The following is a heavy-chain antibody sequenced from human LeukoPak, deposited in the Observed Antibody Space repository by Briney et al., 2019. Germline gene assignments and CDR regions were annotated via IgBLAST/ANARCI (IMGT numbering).Heavy chain of an antibody. CDR1: GGSISSGHY. Sequence: PSQTLSLTCTVSGGSISSGHYWSWIRQHPGEGLEWIGHIYYSGSTYYNPSLKSRVTISVDTSKNQFSLKLSSVTAADTVVYYCARSYYDDSGFSEYYFDYWGQGTLVTVSS. D-gene: IGHD3-22*01. J-gene: IGHJ4*02. CDR3: ARSYYDDSGFSEYYFDY. CDR2: IYYSGST. V-gene: IGHV4-31*03.